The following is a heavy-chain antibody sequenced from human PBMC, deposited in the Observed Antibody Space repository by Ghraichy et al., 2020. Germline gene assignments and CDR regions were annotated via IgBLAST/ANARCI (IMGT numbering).Heavy chain of an antibody. CDR1: GFTFSSCN. CDR3: ARGPHPFYHYYGMDV. Sequence: VGSLRLSCAASGFTFSSCNMNWVRQAPGKGLEWVSSIGSSRSYIYYADSLKGRFTISRDNAKNSLYLQMDSLRAEDTAVYYCARGPHPFYHYYGMDVWGQGTTVTVS. J-gene: IGHJ6*02. CDR2: IGSSRSYI. V-gene: IGHV3-21*01.